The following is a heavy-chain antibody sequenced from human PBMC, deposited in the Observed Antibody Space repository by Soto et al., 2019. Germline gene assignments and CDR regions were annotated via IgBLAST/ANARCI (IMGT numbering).Heavy chain of an antibody. Sequence: GASVKVTCKDSGYTLTGNYRQWVRQAPGQGLEWMGWINPNSGGTNYAQKFQGWVTMTRDTSISTAYMELSRLRSDDTAVYYCARDLWSGSSSISRAFDIWGQGTMVTVSS. D-gene: IGHD6-6*01. J-gene: IGHJ3*02. CDR2: INPNSGGT. CDR1: GYTLTGNY. V-gene: IGHV1-2*04. CDR3: ARDLWSGSSSISRAFDI.